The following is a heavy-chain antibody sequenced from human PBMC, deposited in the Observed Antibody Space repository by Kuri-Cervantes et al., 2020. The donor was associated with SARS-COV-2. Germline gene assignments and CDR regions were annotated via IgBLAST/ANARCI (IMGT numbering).Heavy chain of an antibody. CDR3: AREYGSGSYYVQIDI. CDR1: GGSISSSTYY. D-gene: IGHD3-10*01. V-gene: IGHV4-39*02. J-gene: IGHJ3*02. Sequence: GSLRLSCTVSGGSISSSTYYWGWIRQPPGKGLEWIGTIYYSGSTDYNPSLKSRVTISVDTSKNQFSLKLTSVTAADTAVYYCAREYGSGSYYVQIDIWGQGTMVTVSS. CDR2: IYYSGST.